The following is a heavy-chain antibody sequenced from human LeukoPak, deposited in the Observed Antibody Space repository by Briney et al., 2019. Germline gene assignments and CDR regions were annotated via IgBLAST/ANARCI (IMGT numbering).Heavy chain of an antibody. D-gene: IGHD6-13*01. CDR3: ARGSTSSSWYYYGMDV. V-gene: IGHV3-23*01. Sequence: GGSQRLSCAASGFTFSSYAMSWVRQAPGKGLEWVSAISGSGGSTYYADSVKGRFTISRDNSKNTLYLQMNSLRAEDTAVYYCARGSTSSSWYYYGMDVWGQGTTVTVSS. CDR2: ISGSGGST. CDR1: GFTFSSYA. J-gene: IGHJ6*02.